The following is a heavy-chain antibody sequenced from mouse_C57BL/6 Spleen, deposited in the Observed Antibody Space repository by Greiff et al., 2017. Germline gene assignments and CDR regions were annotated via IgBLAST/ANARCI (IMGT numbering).Heavy chain of an antibody. D-gene: IGHD2-10*02. CDR2: ISNGGGST. J-gene: IGHJ4*01. Sequence: EVKLMESGGGLVQPGGSLKLSCAASGFTFSDYYMYWVRQTPEKRLEWVAYISNGGGSTYYPDTVKGRFTISRDNAKNTLYLQMSRLKSEDTAMYYCARSEYHGDYAMDYWGQGTSVTVSS. V-gene: IGHV5-12*01. CDR1: GFTFSDYY. CDR3: ARSEYHGDYAMDY.